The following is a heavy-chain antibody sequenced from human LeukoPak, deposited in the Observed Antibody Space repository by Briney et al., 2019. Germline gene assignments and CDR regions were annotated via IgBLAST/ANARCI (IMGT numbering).Heavy chain of an antibody. D-gene: IGHD4/OR15-4a*01. J-gene: IGHJ4*02. V-gene: IGHV3-21*04. Sequence: PGGSLRLSCAAPGFTFSNYNMNWVRQAPGKGLEWISSITSTSSYKFYADSVKGRFTISRDNSKNTLYLQMNSLRAEDTAVYYCARRAGAYSHPYDYWGQGTLVTVSS. CDR3: ARRAGAYSHPYDY. CDR2: ITSTSSYK. CDR1: GFTFSNYN.